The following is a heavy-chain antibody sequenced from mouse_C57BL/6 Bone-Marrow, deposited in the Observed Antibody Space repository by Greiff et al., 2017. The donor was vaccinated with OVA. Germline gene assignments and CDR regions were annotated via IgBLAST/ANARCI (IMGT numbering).Heavy chain of an antibody. Sequence: VQLQQSGAELVRPGASVKLSCTASGFNFNDYYMHWVKQRPEQGLEWIGWIDPENGDTDYASKFQGKATITADTSSNTAYLQLSSLTSEDTASYYCATPCAQYCYGRRYYFDYWGQGTTLTVSS. J-gene: IGHJ2*01. CDR2: IDPENGDT. V-gene: IGHV14-4*01. CDR1: GFNFNDYY. CDR3: ATPCAQYCYGRRYYFDY. D-gene: IGHD1-1*01.